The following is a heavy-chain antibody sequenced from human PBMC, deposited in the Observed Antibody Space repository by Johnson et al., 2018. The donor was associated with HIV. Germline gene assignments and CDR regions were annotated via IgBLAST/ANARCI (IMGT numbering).Heavy chain of an antibody. CDR2: ISYDGSNK. D-gene: IGHD2-15*01. Sequence: QVQLVESGGGVVQPGRSLRLSCAASGFTFSSYGMHWVRQAPGKGLEWVAVISYDGSNKYYVDSVKGRFTISRDKSKNTLYLQMNSLRAEDTAVYYCAKDARMAFDIWGQGTMVTVSS. V-gene: IGHV3-30*18. CDR3: AKDARMAFDI. CDR1: GFTFSSYG. J-gene: IGHJ3*02.